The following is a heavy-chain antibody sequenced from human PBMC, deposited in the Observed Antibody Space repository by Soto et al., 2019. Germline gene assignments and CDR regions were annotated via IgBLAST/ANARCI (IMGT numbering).Heavy chain of an antibody. CDR2: IKSKTDGGTT. V-gene: IGHV3-15*01. Sequence: GGSLRLSCAASGFTFSNAWMTWVRQAPGKGLEWVGRIKSKTDGGTTDYAAPVKGRFTISRDDSRNTLYLQMSSLKTEDTAVYYCCDNGAYHYGMEVWGQGTTVTVSS. CDR1: GFTFSNAW. D-gene: IGHD2-8*01. J-gene: IGHJ6*02. CDR3: CDNGAYHYGMEV.